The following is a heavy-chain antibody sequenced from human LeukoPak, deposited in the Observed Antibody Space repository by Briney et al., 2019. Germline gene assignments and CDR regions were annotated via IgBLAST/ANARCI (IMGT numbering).Heavy chain of an antibody. J-gene: IGHJ6*03. CDR1: GDSISSGDYY. Sequence: PSQTLSLTCTVSGDSISSGDYYWSWIRQPAGKGLEWIGRISSSGSTNYNPSLKSRVTISVDTSKNQFSLKLSSVTAADTAVYFCARRGWVRRYYYYMDVWGEGTTVTISS. D-gene: IGHD5-24*01. V-gene: IGHV4-61*02. CDR3: ARRGWVRRYYYYMDV. CDR2: ISSSGST.